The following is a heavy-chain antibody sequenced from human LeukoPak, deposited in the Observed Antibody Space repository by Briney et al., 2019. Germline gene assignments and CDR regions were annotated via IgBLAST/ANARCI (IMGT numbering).Heavy chain of an antibody. J-gene: IGHJ6*03. CDR1: GGSISSYY. V-gene: IGHV4-59*01. CDR3: ARDTRDIAARPRGYYYYYMDV. CDR2: IYYSGST. Sequence: SETLSLTCTVSGGSISSYYWSWIPQPPGKGLEWIGYIYYSGSTNYNPSHKSRVTISVDTSKNQFSLKLSSVTAADTAVYYCARDTRDIAARPRGYYYYYMDVWGKGTTVTVSS. D-gene: IGHD6-6*01.